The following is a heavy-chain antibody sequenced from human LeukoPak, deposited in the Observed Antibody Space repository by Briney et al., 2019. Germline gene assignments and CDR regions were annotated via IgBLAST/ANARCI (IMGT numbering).Heavy chain of an antibody. CDR2: IYYSGST. Sequence: SETLSLTCTVSGGSITSSSYYWGWIRQPPGKGLEWIGNIYYSGSTYYNPSLKSRVTISVDTSKNLSSLKLTSVTAADTAVYYCARPLMVRGVPHWYFDLWGRGTLVTVSS. CDR3: ARPLMVRGVPHWYFDL. D-gene: IGHD3-10*01. J-gene: IGHJ2*01. V-gene: IGHV4-39*07. CDR1: GGSITSSSYY.